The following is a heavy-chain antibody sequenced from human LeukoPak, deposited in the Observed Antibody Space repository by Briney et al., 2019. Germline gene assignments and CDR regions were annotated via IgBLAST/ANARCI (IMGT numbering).Heavy chain of an antibody. D-gene: IGHD2-21*01. CDR1: GFTFSSYS. J-gene: IGHJ6*04. CDR3: ARYFKRWGFMDV. Sequence: MAGGSLRLSCAASGFTFSSYSMNWVRQAPGKGLEWVSSISSSSSYIYYADSVKGRFTISRDNAKNSLYLQMNSLRAEDTAVYYCARYFKRWGFMDVWGKGTTVTVSS. CDR2: ISSSSSYI. V-gene: IGHV3-21*01.